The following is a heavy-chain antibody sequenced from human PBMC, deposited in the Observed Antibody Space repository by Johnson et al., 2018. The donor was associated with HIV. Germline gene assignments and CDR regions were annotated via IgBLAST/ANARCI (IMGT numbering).Heavy chain of an antibody. CDR3: AKDRDLAAAGTDAFDI. CDR1: GFTFDDYA. J-gene: IGHJ3*02. CDR2: ISWNSGSI. V-gene: IGHV3-9*01. Sequence: VQLVESGGGLVQPGRSLRLSCAASGFTFDDYAMHWVRQAPGKGLEWVSGISWNSGSIGYADSVKGRFTISRDNAKNSLYLQINSLRAEDTALYYCAKDRDLAAAGTDAFDIWGQGTMVTVSS. D-gene: IGHD6-13*01.